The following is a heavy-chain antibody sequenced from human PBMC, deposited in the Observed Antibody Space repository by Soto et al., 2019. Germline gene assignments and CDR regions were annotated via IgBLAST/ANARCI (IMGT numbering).Heavy chain of an antibody. V-gene: IGHV1-58*02. CDR2: IVVGSGNT. CDR3: VAWGEYSSSPDYYYYMDV. Sequence: ASVKVSCKASGFTFTSSAMQWVRQARGQRLEWIGWIVVGSGNTNYAQKFQERVTITRDMCTSTAYMELSSLRSEDTAVYYCVAWGEYSSSPDYYYYMDVWGKGTTVTVSS. J-gene: IGHJ6*03. CDR1: GFTFTSSA. D-gene: IGHD6-6*01.